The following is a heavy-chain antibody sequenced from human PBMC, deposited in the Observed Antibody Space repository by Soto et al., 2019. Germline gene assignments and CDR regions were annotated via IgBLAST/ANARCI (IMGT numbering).Heavy chain of an antibody. CDR1: HGSESSNTFY. Sequence: PSQSLSGTSIVSHGSESSNTFYWTWIRQHPGKGLEWLGYIYYRGNTYYRPSPKSRVSISIDTSQNQFSLRLNSVTAADTAVYYCARSGYGSSDFDHWGQGTLVTVSS. V-gene: IGHV4-31*03. J-gene: IGHJ4*01. D-gene: IGHD6-13*01. CDR3: ARSGYGSSDFDH. CDR2: IYYRGNT.